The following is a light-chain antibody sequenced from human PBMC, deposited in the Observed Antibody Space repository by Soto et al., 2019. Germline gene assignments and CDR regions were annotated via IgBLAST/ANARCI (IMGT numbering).Light chain of an antibody. CDR1: SSDVGGYNY. CDR3: CSYAGSYTLV. CDR2: DVS. J-gene: IGLJ2*01. V-gene: IGLV2-11*01. Sequence: QSALTQPRSVSGSPGQSVTISCTGTSSDVGGYNYVSWYQQHPGKAPKLMIYDVSKRPSGVPDRFSGSQSGNTASLTISGLQAEDEADYYCCSYAGSYTLVFGGGTQLTV.